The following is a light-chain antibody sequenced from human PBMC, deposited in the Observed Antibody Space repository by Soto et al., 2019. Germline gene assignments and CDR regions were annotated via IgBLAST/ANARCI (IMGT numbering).Light chain of an antibody. CDR3: SSYTSRSTVL. CDR1: SSDIGGYKY. V-gene: IGLV2-14*01. Sequence: QSVLTQPASVSGSPGQSITISCTGTSSDIGGYKYVSWYQKHPGKAPKLLIYEVTNRPSGVSSRFSGSKSGNTASLTISRLQSEDEADYYCSSYTSRSTVLFGGGTKLTVL. J-gene: IGLJ2*01. CDR2: EVT.